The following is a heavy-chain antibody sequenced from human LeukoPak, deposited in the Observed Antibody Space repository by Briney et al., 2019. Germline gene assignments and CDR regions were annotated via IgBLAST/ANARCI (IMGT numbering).Heavy chain of an antibody. Sequence: PGGSLRLSCAASGFTFDDYAMHWVRQAPGKGLEWVSGISWNSGSIGYADSVKGRFTISRDNAKNSLYLQMNSLRAEDTALYYCAKDSDSGIAVAGTAFDIWGQGTMVTVSS. CDR3: AKDSDSGIAVAGTAFDI. CDR1: GFTFDDYA. V-gene: IGHV3-9*01. D-gene: IGHD6-19*01. CDR2: ISWNSGSI. J-gene: IGHJ3*02.